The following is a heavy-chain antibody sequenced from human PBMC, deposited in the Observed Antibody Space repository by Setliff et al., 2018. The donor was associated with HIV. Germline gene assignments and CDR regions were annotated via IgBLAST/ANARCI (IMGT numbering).Heavy chain of an antibody. CDR3: ARIVAPGSHGPDYYMDV. D-gene: IGHD2-21*01. Sequence: ASVKVSCKASGYIFMNNDISWVRQAPGQGLEWVGWVNPNRGNTGFAQKFQDRLTITRDTSKSTVYMELSSLRSEDTGVYYCARIVAPGSHGPDYYMDVWGKGTTVTVSS. J-gene: IGHJ6*03. CDR1: GYIFMNND. V-gene: IGHV1-8*03. CDR2: VNPNRGNT.